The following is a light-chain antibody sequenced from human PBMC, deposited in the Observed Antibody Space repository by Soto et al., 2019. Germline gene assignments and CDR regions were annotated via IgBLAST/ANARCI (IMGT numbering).Light chain of an antibody. CDR1: QSVSSY. CDR3: QQEP. CDR2: DAS. Sequence: EIVLTQSPATLSLSPGERATLSCRASQSVSSYLAWYQQKPGQAPRLLIYDASNRATDIPARFSGSGSGTDFTLTISSLEPEDFAVYYCQQEPFGQGTRLEIK. J-gene: IGKJ5*01. V-gene: IGKV3-11*01.